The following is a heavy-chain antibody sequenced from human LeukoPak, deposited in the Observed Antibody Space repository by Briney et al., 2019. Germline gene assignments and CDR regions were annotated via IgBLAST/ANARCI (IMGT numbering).Heavy chain of an antibody. Sequence: PSETLSLTCAVSGYSISSGYYWGWIRQPPGKGLEWIGSIYHSGSTYYNPSLKSRVTISVDTSKNQFSLKLSSVTAADTAVYYRARLKPSSGYWGQGTLVPSPQ. CDR1: GYSISSGYY. CDR3: ARLKPSSGY. D-gene: IGHD1-14*01. V-gene: IGHV4-38-2*01. J-gene: IGHJ4*02. CDR2: IYHSGST.